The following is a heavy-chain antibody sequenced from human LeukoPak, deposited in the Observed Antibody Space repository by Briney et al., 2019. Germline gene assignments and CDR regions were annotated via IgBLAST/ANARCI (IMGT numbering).Heavy chain of an antibody. CDR1: GFTFSRYS. CDR2: ISRSSSTI. V-gene: IGHV3-48*04. D-gene: IGHD6-13*01. Sequence: GGSLRLSCAASGFTFSRYSMNWVRQAPGKGLEWVSYISRSSSTIHYADSVKGRFTFSRDNAKSSLFLQMNSLRAEDTAVYYCAKGTIAAAGLWDPLGYWGQGTLVTVSS. J-gene: IGHJ4*02. CDR3: AKGTIAAAGLWDPLGY.